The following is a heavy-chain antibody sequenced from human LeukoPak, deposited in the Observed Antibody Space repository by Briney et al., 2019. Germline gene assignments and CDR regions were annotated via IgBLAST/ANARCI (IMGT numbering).Heavy chain of an antibody. CDR1: GDSISSGSYY. Sequence: SETLSLTCTVSGDSISSGSYYWGWVRQPPGKGLEWIGTMYYSGNPYYNPSLKIRVTKSVDMSKNQFSLKLSSVTAADTAVYYCARAPRYRSPFDPWGQGTLVTVSS. CDR3: ARAPRYRSPFDP. V-gene: IGHV4-39*01. J-gene: IGHJ5*02. CDR2: MYYSGNP. D-gene: IGHD1-1*01.